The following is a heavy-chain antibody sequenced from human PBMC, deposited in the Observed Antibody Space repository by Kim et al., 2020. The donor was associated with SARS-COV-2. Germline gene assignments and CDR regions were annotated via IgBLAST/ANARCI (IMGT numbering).Heavy chain of an antibody. Sequence: SVKVSCKASGGTFSSYGISWVRQAPGQGLEWMGGILPIFGSALYAQKFQGSVTITADESTSTANMELRSLRYHDTAVYYCARTRSSSASYFYGMDAWGQ. D-gene: IGHD6-6*01. CDR1: GGTFSSYG. CDR2: ILPIFGSA. CDR3: ARTRSSSASYFYGMDA. J-gene: IGHJ6*02. V-gene: IGHV1-69*13.